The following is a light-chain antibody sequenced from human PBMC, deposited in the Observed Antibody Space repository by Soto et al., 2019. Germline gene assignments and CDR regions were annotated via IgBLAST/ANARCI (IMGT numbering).Light chain of an antibody. J-gene: IGLJ3*02. Sequence: QTVVTQPPSASGTPGQRVPISCSGSSSNIGTNTVNWYQQLPGTAPKLLIYSNDQRPSGVPDRFSGSKSGTSASLAISGLQSEDEADYYCAAWDDSLNGWGFGGGTKLTVL. V-gene: IGLV1-44*01. CDR3: AAWDDSLNGWG. CDR2: SND. CDR1: SSNIGTNT.